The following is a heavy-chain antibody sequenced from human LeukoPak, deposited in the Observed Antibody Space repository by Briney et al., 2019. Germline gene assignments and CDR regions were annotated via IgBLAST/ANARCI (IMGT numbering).Heavy chain of an antibody. CDR1: GGSISSYY. J-gene: IGHJ4*02. Sequence: SETLSLTCTVSGGSISSYYWSWIRQPPGKGLEWIGYIYYSGSTNYNPSLKSRVTISVDTSKNQFSLKLSSVTAADTAVYYCARSSWELPNFDYWGQGTLVTVSS. D-gene: IGHD1-26*01. V-gene: IGHV4-59*01. CDR3: ARSSWELPNFDY. CDR2: IYYSGST.